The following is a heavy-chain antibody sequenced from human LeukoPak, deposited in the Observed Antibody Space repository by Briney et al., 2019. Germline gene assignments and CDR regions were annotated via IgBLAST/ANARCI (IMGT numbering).Heavy chain of an antibody. D-gene: IGHD1-14*01. CDR3: ARGGNLEN. J-gene: IGHJ4*02. CDR1: GFTFRNYW. Sequence: GGSLRLSCAASGFTFRNYWMGWVRQAPGKGLEWVANINEDGGERHYVDSVKGRFTISRDNANNSLYLQMNSLRAEDTAVYYCARGGNLENWGKGTLVTVSS. V-gene: IGHV3-7*01. CDR2: INEDGGER.